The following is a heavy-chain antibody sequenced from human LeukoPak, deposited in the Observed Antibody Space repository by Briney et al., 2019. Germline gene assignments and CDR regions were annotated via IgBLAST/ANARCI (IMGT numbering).Heavy chain of an antibody. Sequence: GGSLRLSCAASGSSFNGFEMNWVRQGPGKGLEWVSLISSSGSDMFYADSVRGRFTISRDNGKNSLFLQLTSLRVEDTGIYYCARERPLVGALDLWGQGTVVTVSS. CDR2: ISSSGSDM. CDR3: ARERPLVGALDL. J-gene: IGHJ5*02. CDR1: GSSFNGFE. V-gene: IGHV3-48*03. D-gene: IGHD2-15*01.